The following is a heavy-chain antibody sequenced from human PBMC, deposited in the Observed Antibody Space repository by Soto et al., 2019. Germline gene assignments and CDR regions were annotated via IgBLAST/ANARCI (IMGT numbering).Heavy chain of an antibody. CDR3: ARLKLAAPPGQ. CDR1: GGSIGSSNYY. J-gene: IGHJ4*02. Sequence: SETLSLTCAVYGGSIGSSNYYWGWIRQPPERGLEWIGSIYYSGSTYYNPSLKSRVTISVDTSKSQFSLKLSSVTAADTAVYYCARLKLAAPPGQWGQGVLVTVSS. V-gene: IGHV4-39*01. D-gene: IGHD6-13*01. CDR2: IYYSGST.